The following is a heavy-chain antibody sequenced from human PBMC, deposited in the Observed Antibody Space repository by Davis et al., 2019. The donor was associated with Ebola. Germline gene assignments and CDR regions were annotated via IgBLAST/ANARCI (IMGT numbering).Heavy chain of an antibody. J-gene: IGHJ6*02. CDR3: ARDEDV. CDR1: GYIFTRYS. V-gene: IGHV1-3*01. Sequence: ASVKVSCKTSGYIFTRYSIHWVRQAPGEGLEWVGWINGGNGDTKCSQKFQGRVNFTRNASASTAYMELSRLRSADTAMYYCARDEDVWGQGTTVTVSS. CDR2: INGGNGDT.